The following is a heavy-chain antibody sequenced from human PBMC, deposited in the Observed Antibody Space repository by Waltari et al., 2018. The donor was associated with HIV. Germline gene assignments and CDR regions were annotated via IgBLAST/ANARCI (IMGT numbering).Heavy chain of an antibody. CDR3: ARDSREYNWNSIDS. V-gene: IGHV4-4*02. J-gene: IGHJ4*02. Sequence: QVQLQESGPGLVKPSGTLSLTCAVSGGSISSSDWWTWVRQPPGKGLEWIGEIFQSGTTNYNPSLKSRVTISLDKSKNQFSLKVTSVTAADTAVYYCARDSREYNWNSIDSWGQGTLVTVSS. CDR1: GGSISSSDW. CDR2: IFQSGTT. D-gene: IGHD1-1*01.